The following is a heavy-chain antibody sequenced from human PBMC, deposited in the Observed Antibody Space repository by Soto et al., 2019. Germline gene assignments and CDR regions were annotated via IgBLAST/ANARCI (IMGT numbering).Heavy chain of an antibody. D-gene: IGHD6-19*01. CDR3: AKGAVAGTPTSYYYYGMDV. J-gene: IGHJ6*02. Sequence: QVQLLQSGAEVKKPGSSVRVSCEASGGTFRTYAISWVRQAPGQGLEWMGEIIPIFGTVNYAQKFQGRVTLTADESTTTVYMDLRSLRSEATAVYYCAKGAVAGTPTSYYYYGMDVWGQGTTVTVSS. CDR1: GGTFRTYA. CDR2: IIPIFGTV. V-gene: IGHV1-69*12.